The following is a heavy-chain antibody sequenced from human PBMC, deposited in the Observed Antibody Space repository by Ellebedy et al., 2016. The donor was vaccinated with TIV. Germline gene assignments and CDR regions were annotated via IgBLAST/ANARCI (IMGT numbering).Heavy chain of an antibody. CDR1: GYTLTELS. Sequence: ASVKVSCXVSGYTLTELSMHWVRQAPGKGLEWMGGFDPEDGETIYAQKFQGRVTMTEDTSTDTAYMELSSLRSEDTAVYYCATVRRDIKTYYYDSSGYYSHEYFQHWGQGTLVTVSS. J-gene: IGHJ1*01. D-gene: IGHD3-22*01. CDR2: FDPEDGET. V-gene: IGHV1-24*01. CDR3: ATVRRDIKTYYYDSSGYYSHEYFQH.